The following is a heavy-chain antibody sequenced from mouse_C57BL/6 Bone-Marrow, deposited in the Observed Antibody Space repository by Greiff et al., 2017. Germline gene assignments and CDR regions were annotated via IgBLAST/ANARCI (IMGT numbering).Heavy chain of an antibody. CDR2: IDPSDSDT. J-gene: IGHJ3*01. CDR3: AGGGSYGNARAGFAY. D-gene: IGHD1-1*02. Sequence: VQLQQPGAELVRPGSSVKLSCKASGYTFTSYWMHWVKQRPIQGLEWIGNIDPSDSDTHYNQKFKVKATLTVDKSSSTAYMQLRSLTSADSAVCYCAGGGSYGNARAGFAYWGQGTLVTVSA. CDR1: GYTFTSYW. V-gene: IGHV1-52*01.